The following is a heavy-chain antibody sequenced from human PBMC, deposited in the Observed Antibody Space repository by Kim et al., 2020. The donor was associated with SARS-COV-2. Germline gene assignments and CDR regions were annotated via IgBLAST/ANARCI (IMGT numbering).Heavy chain of an antibody. D-gene: IGHD2-2*01. CDR1: GGSFSGYY. J-gene: IGHJ5*02. V-gene: IGHV4-34*01. CDR2: INHSGST. CDR3: ARGRPPYCSSTSCRKNWFDP. Sequence: SETLSLTCAVYGGSFSGYYWSWIRQPPGKRLEWIGEINHSGSTNYNPSLKSRVTISVDTSKNQFSLKLSSVTAADTAVYYCARGRPPYCSSTSCRKNWFDPWGQGTLVTVSS.